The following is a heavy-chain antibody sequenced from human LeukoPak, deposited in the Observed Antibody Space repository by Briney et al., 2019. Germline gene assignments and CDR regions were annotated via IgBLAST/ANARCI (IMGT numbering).Heavy chain of an antibody. D-gene: IGHD3-3*01. V-gene: IGHV1-46*01. CDR2: INPSGGST. J-gene: IGHJ4*02. CDR1: GYTFTSYY. Sequence: ASVKVSCKASGYTFTSYYMHWVRQAPGQGLEWMGIINPSGGSTSYAQKFQGRVTMTRDTSTSTVYMELSSLRSEDTAVYYRAREANIRFLEWLLEPFDYWGQGTLVTVSS. CDR3: AREANIRFLEWLLEPFDY.